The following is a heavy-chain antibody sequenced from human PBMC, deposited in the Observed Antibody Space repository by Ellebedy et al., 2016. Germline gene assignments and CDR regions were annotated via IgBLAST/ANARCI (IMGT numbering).Heavy chain of an antibody. Sequence: GESLKISCVGSGFSFGSHGMHWVRQAPGKGLEWVATISYDGSDKYYADSVKGRFTLSRDNSKATHYLQMNSLKPEDTAIYYCARSDTAFVNWRNAFEVWGRGTVVTVSS. CDR1: GFSFGSHG. V-gene: IGHV3-30*03. J-gene: IGHJ3*01. CDR2: ISYDGSDK. D-gene: IGHD5-18*01. CDR3: ARSDTAFVNWRNAFEV.